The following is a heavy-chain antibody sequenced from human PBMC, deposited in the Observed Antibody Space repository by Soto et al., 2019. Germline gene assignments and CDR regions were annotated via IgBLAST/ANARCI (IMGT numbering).Heavy chain of an antibody. D-gene: IGHD2-15*01. CDR2: IWRDGSNQ. CDR3: ARGPGRLMSWALDY. J-gene: IGHJ4*02. V-gene: IGHV3-33*01. CDR1: GFTLSSSG. Sequence: HPGGSLRLSCAASGFTLSSSGMHWVRRAAGRGLEWVAVIWRDGSNQNYADSVKGRFTISRDNSQNTLYLQMNSLRVEDTAVYYCARGPGRLMSWALDYWGQGPLVTVSS.